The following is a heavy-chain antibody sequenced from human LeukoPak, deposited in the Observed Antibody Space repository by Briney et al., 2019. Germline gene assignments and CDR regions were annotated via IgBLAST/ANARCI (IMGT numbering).Heavy chain of an antibody. CDR1: GFTFSTYG. CDR3: VRGTGY. J-gene: IGHJ4*02. CDR2: ISSNGDNT. Sequence: GGSLRLSCSVSGFTFSTYGMHWVRQAPGKGLEYVSAISSNGDNTYYADSVKGRFTISRDNSKNTLYLQMSSLRADDTAVYYCVRGTGYWGQGTPVTVSS. V-gene: IGHV3-64D*06.